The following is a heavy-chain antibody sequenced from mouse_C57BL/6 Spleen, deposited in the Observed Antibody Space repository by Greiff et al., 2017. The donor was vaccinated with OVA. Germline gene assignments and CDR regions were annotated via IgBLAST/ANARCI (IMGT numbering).Heavy chain of an antibody. D-gene: IGHD1-1*01. J-gene: IGHJ3*01. CDR1: GYTFTDYE. CDR2: IDPETGGT. CDR3: TRESYYGSSYDGFAY. Sequence: VQLQQSGAELVRPGASVTLSCKASGYTFTDYEMHWVKQTPVHGLEWIGAIDPETGGTAYNQKFKGKAILTADKSSSTAYMELRSLTSEDSAVYYCTRESYYGSSYDGFAYWGQGTLVTVSA. V-gene: IGHV1-15*01.